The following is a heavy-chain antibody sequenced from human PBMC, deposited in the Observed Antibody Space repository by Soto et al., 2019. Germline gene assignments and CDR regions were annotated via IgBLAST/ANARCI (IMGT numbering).Heavy chain of an antibody. CDR3: AKPGYSGYDRDWYFDL. D-gene: IGHD5-12*01. CDR2: ISGSGGST. CDR1: GLTFSSYA. J-gene: IGHJ2*01. V-gene: IGHV3-23*01. Sequence: EVQLLESGGGLVQPGGSLRLSCAASGLTFSSYAMSWVRQAPGKGLEWVSAISGSGGSTYYADSVKGRFTISRDNSKNTLYLQMNSLRAEDTAVYYCAKPGYSGYDRDWYFDLWGRGTLVTVSS.